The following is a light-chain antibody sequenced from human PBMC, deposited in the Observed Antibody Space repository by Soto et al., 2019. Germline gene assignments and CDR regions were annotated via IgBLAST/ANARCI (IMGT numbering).Light chain of an antibody. CDR3: QQDYNLPFT. CDR1: QNIHNH. CDR2: DAI. Sequence: DKLMSQSPATLSVSPGERVTLSCRASQNIHNHMSWFLQKPGQTPRLLIYDAIIRAPDVPARFSGSWSGTEFTLTINSLQSEDFAVYYCQQDYNLPFTFGQGTRLEI. J-gene: IGKJ5*01. V-gene: IGKV3-15*01.